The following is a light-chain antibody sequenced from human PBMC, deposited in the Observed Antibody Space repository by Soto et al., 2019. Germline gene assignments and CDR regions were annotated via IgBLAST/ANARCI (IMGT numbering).Light chain of an antibody. CDR2: GAS. V-gene: IGKV3-15*01. CDR1: QSVSSSY. CDR3: QQYNNWRSYT. J-gene: IGKJ2*01. Sequence: EIVLTQSPRTLSLSPGERATLSCRASQSVSSSYLAWYQQKPGQAPRLLIYGASTRATGIPDRFSGSGSGTDFTLTISSLQSEDFAVYFCQQYNNWRSYTFGQGTKVDI.